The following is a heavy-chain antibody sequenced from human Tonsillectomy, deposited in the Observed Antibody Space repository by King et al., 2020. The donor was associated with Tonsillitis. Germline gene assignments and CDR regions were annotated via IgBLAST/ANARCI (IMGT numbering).Heavy chain of an antibody. CDR2: ILHSGST. Sequence: QLQESGPGLVKPSQTLSLTCTVSGDSISSDNYYWSWIRQYPGKGREWIGYILHSGSTYYNPSLKSRVTMSVDTSKNQFSLKLTPVTAADTAVYYCARDVVVWSQGTLVTVSS. D-gene: IGHD2-15*01. J-gene: IGHJ4*02. CDR1: GDSISSDNYY. V-gene: IGHV4-31*03. CDR3: ARDVVV.